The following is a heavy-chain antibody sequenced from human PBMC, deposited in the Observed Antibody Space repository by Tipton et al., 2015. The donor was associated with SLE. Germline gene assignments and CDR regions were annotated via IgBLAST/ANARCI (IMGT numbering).Heavy chain of an antibody. CDR2: ANGDGSDT. Sequence: SLRLSCAASGFRFNNYLMHWVRRAPGKGLMGVSRANGDGSDTTYADSVKGRFSISRDNAKNTLYLQMNSLRAEDTALYYCARTMTGAYFDYWGQGALVTVSS. J-gene: IGHJ4*02. D-gene: IGHD3-9*01. CDR1: GFRFNNYL. CDR3: ARTMTGAYFDY. V-gene: IGHV3-74*03.